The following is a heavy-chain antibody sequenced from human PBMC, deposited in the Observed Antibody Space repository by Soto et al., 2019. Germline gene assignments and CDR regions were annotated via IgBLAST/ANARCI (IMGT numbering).Heavy chain of an antibody. Sequence: GGSLRLSXAPSGFTFSTYGMHWVRQAPGKGLEWVAVIWYDGSNQYYADSVKGRFTVSRDNSKNVLYLQMNSLRAEDTAVYYCARDLGAFNYGSAYFDYWGQGTPVTVSS. CDR2: IWYDGSNQ. CDR1: GFTFSTYG. J-gene: IGHJ4*02. D-gene: IGHD3-10*01. CDR3: ARDLGAFNYGSAYFDY. V-gene: IGHV3-33*01.